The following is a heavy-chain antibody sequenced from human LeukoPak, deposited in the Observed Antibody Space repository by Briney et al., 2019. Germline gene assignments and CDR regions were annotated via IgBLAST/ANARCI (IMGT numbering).Heavy chain of an antibody. Sequence: GGSLRLSCAASGFTFSSYAMDWVRQAPGRGLEGVSSISGSGGTTYYADSLKGRFTISRDNSKDTLYLQMDSLRAEDTAVYYCAKVTGPVTTGYFDFWGQGTLVTVSS. V-gene: IGHV3-23*01. J-gene: IGHJ4*02. D-gene: IGHD4-17*01. CDR3: AKVTGPVTTGYFDF. CDR1: GFTFSSYA. CDR2: ISGSGGTT.